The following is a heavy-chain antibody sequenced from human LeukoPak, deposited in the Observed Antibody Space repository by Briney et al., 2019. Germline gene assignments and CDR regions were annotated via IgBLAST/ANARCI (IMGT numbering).Heavy chain of an antibody. J-gene: IGHJ4*02. CDR3: ARLDFWSGYSDC. D-gene: IGHD3-3*01. CDR1: GGSISNSGYY. V-gene: IGHV4-39*07. Sequence: PSETLSLTCTVSGGSISNSGYYWGWIRQSPGKGLEWIGSIYYSGSTYYNPSLKSRVSISVDTSKNQFSLDLSSVTAADTAMYFCARLDFWSGYSDCWGQGTLVIVSS. CDR2: IYYSGST.